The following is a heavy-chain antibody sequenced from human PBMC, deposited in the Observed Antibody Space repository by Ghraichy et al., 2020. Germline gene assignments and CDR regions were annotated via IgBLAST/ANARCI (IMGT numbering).Heavy chain of an antibody. Sequence: SETLSLTCTVSGGSISSSSYYWGWIRQPPGKGLEWIGSIYYSGSTYYNPSLKSRVTISVDTSKNQFSLKLSSVTAADTAVYYCARSRYDSSGYVLDYWGQGTLVTVSS. CDR3: ARSRYDSSGYVLDY. J-gene: IGHJ4*02. CDR1: GGSISSSSYY. V-gene: IGHV4-39*01. CDR2: IYYSGST. D-gene: IGHD3-22*01.